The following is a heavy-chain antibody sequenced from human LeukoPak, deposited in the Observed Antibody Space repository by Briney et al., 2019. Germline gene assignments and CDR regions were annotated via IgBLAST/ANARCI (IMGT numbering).Heavy chain of an antibody. J-gene: IGHJ4*02. CDR1: GYTFTGYY. V-gene: IGHV1-2*02. Sequence: ASVKVSCKASGYTFTGYYMHWVRQAPGQGLEWMGWINPNSGGTNYAQKFQGRVTMTTDTSTSTAYMELRSLRSDDTAVYYCARDRAVVVAATDYWGQGTLVTVSS. D-gene: IGHD2-15*01. CDR3: ARDRAVVVAATDY. CDR2: INPNSGGT.